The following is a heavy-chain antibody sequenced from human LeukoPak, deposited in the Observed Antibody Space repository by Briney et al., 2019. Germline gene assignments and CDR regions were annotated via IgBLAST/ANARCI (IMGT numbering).Heavy chain of an antibody. J-gene: IGHJ4*02. CDR2: ISGSGGST. CDR3: AKDRGSGWAFDY. Sequence: GWSLRLSCAASGFTFSSYAMSWVRQAPGKGLEWVSAISGSGGSTYYADSVKGRFTISRDNSKNTLYLQMNSLRAEDTAVYYCAKDRGSGWAFDYWGQGTLVTVSS. V-gene: IGHV3-23*01. D-gene: IGHD6-19*01. CDR1: GFTFSSYA.